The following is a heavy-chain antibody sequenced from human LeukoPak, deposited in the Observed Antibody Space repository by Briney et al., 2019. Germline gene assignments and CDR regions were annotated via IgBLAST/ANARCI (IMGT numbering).Heavy chain of an antibody. D-gene: IGHD6-19*01. V-gene: IGHV1-2*02. CDR2: INPNSGGT. CDR3: ASSGGGSGWYFDY. J-gene: IGHJ4*02. CDR1: GYTFTGYY. Sequence: GASVKVSCKASGYTFTGYYMHWVRQAPGQGLEWMGWINPNSGGTNYAQKFLGRVTMTRDTSISTAYMELSRLRSDDTAVYYCASSGGGSGWYFDYWGQGTLVTVSS.